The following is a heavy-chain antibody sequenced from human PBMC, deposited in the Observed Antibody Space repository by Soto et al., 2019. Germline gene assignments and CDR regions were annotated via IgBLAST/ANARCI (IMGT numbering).Heavy chain of an antibody. CDR3: AKDQADCSSASCHVGGAFDI. CDR2: ISGSGGST. J-gene: IGHJ3*02. V-gene: IGHV3-23*01. CDR1: GFTFSSYA. Sequence: HPGGSLRLSCAASGFTFSSYAMSWVRQAPGKGLEWVSAISGSGGSTYYADSVKGRFTISRDNSKNTLYLQMNSLRAEDTAVYYCAKDQADCSSASCHVGGAFDIWGQGTMVTVSS. D-gene: IGHD2-2*01.